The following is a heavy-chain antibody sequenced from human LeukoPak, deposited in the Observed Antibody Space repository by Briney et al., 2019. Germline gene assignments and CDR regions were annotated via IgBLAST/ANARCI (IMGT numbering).Heavy chain of an antibody. D-gene: IGHD3-10*01. J-gene: IGHJ4*02. CDR2: IGRSGSPI. V-gene: IGHV3-11*04. CDR3: ARSLWFGEFDY. CDR1: GFTFSDYY. Sequence: GGSLRLSCEASGFTFSDYYMNWIRQAPGKGLEWVSCIGRSGSPIYYADSVKGRFTISRDNAKNSLYLQMNSLRAEDTAVYYCARSLWFGEFDYWGQGTLVTVSS.